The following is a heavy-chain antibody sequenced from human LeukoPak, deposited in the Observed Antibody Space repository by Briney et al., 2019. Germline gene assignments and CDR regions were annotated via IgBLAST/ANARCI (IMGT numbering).Heavy chain of an antibody. V-gene: IGHV3-23*01. Sequence: GGSLRLSCAASGFTFSSYAMSWVRQAPGRGLEWVSAISGSGDSTYYADSVKGRFTISRDNTKNTLYLQMNSLRGDDTAVYYCAKSYSYYHMDDWGKGTSVTVSS. CDR2: ISGSGDST. CDR3: AKSYSYYHMDD. J-gene: IGHJ6*03. CDR1: GFTFSSYA.